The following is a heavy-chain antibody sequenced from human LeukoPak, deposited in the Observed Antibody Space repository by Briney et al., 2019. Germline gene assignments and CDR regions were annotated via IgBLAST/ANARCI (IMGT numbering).Heavy chain of an antibody. D-gene: IGHD6-13*01. CDR1: GFTFSSYA. J-gene: IGHJ4*02. Sequence: PGGSLRLSCAASGFTFSSYAMSWVRQAPGKGLEWVSAISGSGGSTYYADSVKGRFTISRDNSKNTLYLQMNSLRAEDTAVYYCAKDGGYSSSWLPSDYWGQGTLVIVSS. CDR3: AKDGGYSSSWLPSDY. CDR2: ISGSGGST. V-gene: IGHV3-23*01.